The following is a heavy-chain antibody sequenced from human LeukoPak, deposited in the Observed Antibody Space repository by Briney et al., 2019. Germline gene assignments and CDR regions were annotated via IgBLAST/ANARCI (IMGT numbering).Heavy chain of an antibody. CDR3: ARQKDWGSWSGYYYYMDV. J-gene: IGHJ6*03. D-gene: IGHD3-3*01. CDR1: GFTISSYA. V-gene: IGHV3-30-3*01. CDR2: ISYDGSNK. Sequence: GRSLRLSCAASGFTISSYAMHWVRQAPGKGLEWVAVISYDGSNKYYADSVKGRFTISRGNSKNTLYLQMNSLRAEDTAVYYCARQKDWGSWSGYYYYMDVWGKGTTVTVS.